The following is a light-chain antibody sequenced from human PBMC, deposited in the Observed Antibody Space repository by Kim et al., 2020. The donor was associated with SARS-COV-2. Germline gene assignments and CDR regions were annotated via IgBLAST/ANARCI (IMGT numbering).Light chain of an antibody. Sequence: SSVGARVTITCRASETIRYFINWYQQKPGRAPHLLIYGASYLQPGVPSRFRGSGSGTDFTLTITDLQPEDFATYFCQQSVSTPYTFGQGTKVDIK. V-gene: IGKV1-39*01. J-gene: IGKJ2*01. CDR1: ETIRYF. CDR3: QQSVSTPYT. CDR2: GAS.